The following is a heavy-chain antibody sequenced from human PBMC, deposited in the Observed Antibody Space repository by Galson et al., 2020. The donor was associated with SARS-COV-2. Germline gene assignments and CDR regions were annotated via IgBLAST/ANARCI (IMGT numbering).Heavy chain of an antibody. V-gene: IGHV3-23*01. J-gene: IGHJ4*02. Sequence: GGSLRLSCAASGFTFSSYAMSWVRQAPGKGLEWVSAISRSGGSTYYADSVKGRFTISRDNSKNTLYLQMNSLRADDTAVYYCAKVDSGYVLDYWGQGTLVTVSS. D-gene: IGHD5-12*01. CDR2: ISRSGGST. CDR1: GFTFSSYA. CDR3: AKVDSGYVLDY.